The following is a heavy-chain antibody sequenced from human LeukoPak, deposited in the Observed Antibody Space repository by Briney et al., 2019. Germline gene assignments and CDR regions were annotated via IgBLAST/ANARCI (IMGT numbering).Heavy chain of an antibody. V-gene: IGHV1-18*01. CDR1: GYPFTSYG. D-gene: IGHD4-17*01. CDR2: ISAYNGNT. Sequence: ASVKVSCKATGYPFTSYGISWVRQAPGQGLEWMGWISAYNGNTNYTQKLQGRVTMTTDTSTSTAYMELRSPRSDDTAVYYCARGHYGDYGDAFDIWGQGTMVTVSS. CDR3: ARGHYGDYGDAFDI. J-gene: IGHJ3*02.